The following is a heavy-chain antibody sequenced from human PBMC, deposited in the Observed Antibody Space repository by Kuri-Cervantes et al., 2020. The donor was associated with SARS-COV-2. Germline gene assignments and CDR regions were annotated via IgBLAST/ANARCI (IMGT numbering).Heavy chain of an antibody. CDR2: ISSSSSYI. Sequence: GESLKIFCAASGFTFSSYSMNWVRQAPGKGLEWVSSISSSSSYIYYADSVKGRFTISRDNAKNSLYLQMNSLRAEDTAVYYCARSGGSGPSRHPLPPIALDYWGQGTLVTVSS. J-gene: IGHJ4*02. CDR3: ARSGGSGPSRHPLPPIALDY. D-gene: IGHD2-15*01. V-gene: IGHV3-21*01. CDR1: GFTFSSYS.